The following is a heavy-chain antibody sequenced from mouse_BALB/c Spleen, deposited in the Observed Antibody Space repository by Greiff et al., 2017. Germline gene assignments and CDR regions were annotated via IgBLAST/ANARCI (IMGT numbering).Heavy chain of an antibody. J-gene: IGHJ2*01. Sequence: QVQLQQSGAELVRPGASVTLSCKASGYTFTDYEMHWVKQTPVHGLEWIGAIDPETGGTAYNQKFKGKATLTADKSSSTAYMELRSLTSEDSAVYYCTRYDGYYPYFDYWGQGTTLTVSS. V-gene: IGHV1-15*01. CDR1: GYTFTDYE. D-gene: IGHD2-3*01. CDR2: IDPETGGT. CDR3: TRYDGYYPYFDY.